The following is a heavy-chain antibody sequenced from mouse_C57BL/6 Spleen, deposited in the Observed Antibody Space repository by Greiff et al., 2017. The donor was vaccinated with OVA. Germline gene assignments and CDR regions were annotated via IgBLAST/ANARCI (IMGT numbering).Heavy chain of an antibody. Sequence: QVHVKQSGAELVRPGASVTLSCKASGYTFTDYEMHWVKQTPVHGLEWIGAIDPETGGTAYNQKFKGKAILTADKSSSTAYMELRSLTSEDSAVDYCTREGYSNWVAYWGQGTLVTVSA. CDR2: IDPETGGT. CDR1: GYTFTDYE. J-gene: IGHJ3*01. D-gene: IGHD2-5*01. CDR3: TREGYSNWVAY. V-gene: IGHV1-15*01.